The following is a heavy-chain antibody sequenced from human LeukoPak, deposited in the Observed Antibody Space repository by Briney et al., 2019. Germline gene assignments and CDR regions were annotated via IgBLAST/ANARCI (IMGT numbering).Heavy chain of an antibody. D-gene: IGHD6-19*01. CDR2: IYTSGST. CDR3: ARGYSRGWFSPPFDY. CDR1: GGSISSYY. V-gene: IGHV4-4*07. J-gene: IGHJ4*02. Sequence: PSETLSLTCTVSGGSISSYYWSWIRQPAGKGLEWIGRIYTSGSTNYNPSLKSRVTMSVDTSKNQFSLKLSSVTAADTAVYYCARGYSRGWFSPPFDYWGQGTLVTVSS.